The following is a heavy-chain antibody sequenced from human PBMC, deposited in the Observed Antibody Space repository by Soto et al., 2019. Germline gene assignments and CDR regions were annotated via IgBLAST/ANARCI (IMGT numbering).Heavy chain of an antibody. Sequence: EVQLVQSGGDLVQPGGSLRLSCAVSGITVNTNSMSWVRQAPGQGLEWVSGIYGDGTTYYADSAKGRFTISRDLSKNSLHLQMNSLRGEDTAVYYCARDFGSTWYVFDYWGQGTLVTVSS. J-gene: IGHJ4*02. CDR1: GITVNTNS. CDR3: ARDFGSTWYVFDY. CDR2: IYGDGTT. V-gene: IGHV3-66*01. D-gene: IGHD6-13*01.